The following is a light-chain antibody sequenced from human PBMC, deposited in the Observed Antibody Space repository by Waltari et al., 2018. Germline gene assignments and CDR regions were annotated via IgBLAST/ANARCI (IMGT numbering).Light chain of an antibody. CDR1: ESVNSD. CDR3: QQYNKWPPT. J-gene: IGKJ4*01. Sequence: EVLLTQSPVTLSVSPGEPATLSCRASESVNSDLAWYYQKPGQAPRRLMYASSARATGVPGRFTGSGFDTDFTLTISSLQCEDLGIYHCQQYNKWPPTFGGGTKVEIK. CDR2: ASS. V-gene: IGKV3-15*01.